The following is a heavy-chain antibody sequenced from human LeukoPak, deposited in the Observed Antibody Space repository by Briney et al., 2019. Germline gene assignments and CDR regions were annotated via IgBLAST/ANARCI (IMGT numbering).Heavy chain of an antibody. CDR1: GFTFSVYW. CDR2: IKQDGSEK. V-gene: IGHV3-7*01. D-gene: IGHD2-2*01. J-gene: IGHJ4*02. Sequence: GGSLRLSCAASGFTFSVYWMSWVRQPPGKGLEWVANIKQDGSEKDYVDSMRGRFTISRDNAKSSVYLQMNSLRVEDTAVYYCARIGYSSSSFDYWGQGTLVIVSS. CDR3: ARIGYSSSSFDY.